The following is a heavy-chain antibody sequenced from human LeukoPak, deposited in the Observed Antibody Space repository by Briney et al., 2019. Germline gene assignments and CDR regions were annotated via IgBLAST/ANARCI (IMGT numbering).Heavy chain of an antibody. CDR1: GYTFTSYY. J-gene: IGHJ4*02. CDR2: INPSGGST. Sequence: ASVKVSCKASGYTFTSYYMHWVRQAPGQGLEWMGIINPSGGSTSYAQKFQGRVTMTRDMSTSTVYMELSSLRSEDTAVYYCARGGGSGTPPYYFDYWGQGTLVTVSS. CDR3: ARGGGSGTPPYYFDY. D-gene: IGHD3-10*01. V-gene: IGHV1-46*01.